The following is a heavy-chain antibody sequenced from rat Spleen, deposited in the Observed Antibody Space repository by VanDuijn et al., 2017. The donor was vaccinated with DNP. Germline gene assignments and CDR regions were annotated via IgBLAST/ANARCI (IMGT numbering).Heavy chain of an antibody. CDR2: IHPDGGRT. CDR1: GFTFSTYW. V-gene: IGHV5-58*01. Sequence: EVQLVESGGGVVRPGRSLQVSCAASGFTFSTYWMYWIRQAPGKGLEWVASIHPDGGRTYYPDSVKGRFTISRDNAENTVYLQMNSLRSEDTATYYCAKVRTTGVPGFAYWGQGALVTVSS. CDR3: AKVRTTGVPGFAY. J-gene: IGHJ3*01. D-gene: IGHD1-11*01.